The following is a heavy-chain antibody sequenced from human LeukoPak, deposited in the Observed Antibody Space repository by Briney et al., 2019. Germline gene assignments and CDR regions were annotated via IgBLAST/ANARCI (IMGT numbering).Heavy chain of an antibody. CDR1: GGSISSSSYY. Sequence: SETLSLTCTVSGGSISSSSYYWGWIRQPPGKGLEWIGSIYYSGSTYYNPSLKSRVTISVDTSKNQFSLKLSSVTAADTAEYYCARDRDSYGNNWFDPWGQGTLVTVSS. V-gene: IGHV4-39*07. D-gene: IGHD5-18*01. J-gene: IGHJ5*02. CDR3: ARDRDSYGNNWFDP. CDR2: IYYSGST.